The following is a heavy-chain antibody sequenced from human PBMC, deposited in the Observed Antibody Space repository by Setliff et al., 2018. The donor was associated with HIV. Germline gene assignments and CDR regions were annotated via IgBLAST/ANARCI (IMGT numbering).Heavy chain of an antibody. CDR1: GYSISSDYY. CDR3: ARVNYDATGYYYYYYMDV. CDR2: ISYSGTT. V-gene: IGHV4-38-2*01. J-gene: IGHJ6*03. Sequence: SETLSLTCAVSGYSISSDYYWAWIRQSPGKGLEWIGFISYSGTTYYNPSLKSRVMLSIDTSENQFSLNLTSVTVADTAVYYCARVNYDATGYYYYYYMDVWGKGTTVTVSS. D-gene: IGHD3-22*01.